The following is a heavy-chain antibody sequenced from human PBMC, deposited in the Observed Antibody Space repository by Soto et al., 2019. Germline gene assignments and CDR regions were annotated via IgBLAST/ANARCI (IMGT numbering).Heavy chain of an antibody. CDR1: GGSISSYY. J-gene: IGHJ6*02. CDR3: AREGIAARPPFYYYGMDV. Sequence: PSETLSLTCTVSGGSISSYYWSWIRQPPGKGLEWIGYIYYSGSTNYNPSLKSRVTISVDTSKNQFSLKLSSVTAADTAVYYCAREGIAARPPFYYYGMDVWGQGTTVTVSS. CDR2: IYYSGST. V-gene: IGHV4-59*01. D-gene: IGHD6-6*01.